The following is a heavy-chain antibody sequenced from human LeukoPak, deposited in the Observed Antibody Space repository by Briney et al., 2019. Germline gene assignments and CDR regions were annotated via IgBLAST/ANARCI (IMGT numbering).Heavy chain of an antibody. V-gene: IGHV3-74*01. Sequence: GGSLRLSCAASGFTLSIYWMHWVRQAPGKGLVWVSRINSDGSRTSYADSVKGRFTISRDNAKNTLYLQMNSLRAEDTAVYYCARDPDLSGYSFFDYWGQGTLATVSS. CDR3: ARDPDLSGYSFFDY. CDR2: INSDGSRT. CDR1: GFTLSIYW. J-gene: IGHJ4*02. D-gene: IGHD3-22*01.